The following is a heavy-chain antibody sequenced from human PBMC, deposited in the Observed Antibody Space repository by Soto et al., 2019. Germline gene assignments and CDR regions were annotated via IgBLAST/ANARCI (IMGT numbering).Heavy chain of an antibody. CDR2: ISGSGGST. D-gene: IGHD6-13*01. CDR1: GFTFSSYA. Sequence: PGGSLRLSCAASGFTFSSYAMSWVRQAPGKGLEWVSAISGSGGSTYYADSGKGRFTISRDNYKNTLYRQMNSLRAEDTSVYYCEKDALTGIAAAGTVRDYYYGMDVWGQGTTVTVSS. J-gene: IGHJ6*02. CDR3: EKDALTGIAAAGTVRDYYYGMDV. V-gene: IGHV3-23*01.